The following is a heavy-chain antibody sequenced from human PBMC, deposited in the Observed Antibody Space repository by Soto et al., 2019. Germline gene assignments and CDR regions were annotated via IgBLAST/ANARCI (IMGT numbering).Heavy chain of an antibody. V-gene: IGHV4-59*01. CDR1: GGSNSSYY. CDR2: IYYSGST. D-gene: IGHD3-10*01. CDR3: ARASSGFGGLQVGLSYYYYGMDV. Sequence: SETLSLTCTVSGGSNSSYYWSWIRQPPGKGLEWIGYIYYSGSTNYNPSLKSRVTISVDTSKNQFSLKLSSVTAADTAVYYCARASSGFGGLQVGLSYYYYGMDVWGQGTTVTVSS. J-gene: IGHJ6*02.